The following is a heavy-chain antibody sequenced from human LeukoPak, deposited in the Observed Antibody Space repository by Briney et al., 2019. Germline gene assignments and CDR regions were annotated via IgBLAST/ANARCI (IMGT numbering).Heavy chain of an antibody. Sequence: GGSLRLSCAASGFTVSSNYMSWVRQAPGKGLERVSVIYGGGTTYYADSVKGRFTISRDNSKNTLYLQMNSLRAEDTAVYYCARITMSRFDPWGQGTLVTVSS. CDR3: ARITMSRFDP. CDR1: GFTVSSNY. V-gene: IGHV3-53*01. CDR2: IYGGGTT. D-gene: IGHD3-10*02. J-gene: IGHJ5*02.